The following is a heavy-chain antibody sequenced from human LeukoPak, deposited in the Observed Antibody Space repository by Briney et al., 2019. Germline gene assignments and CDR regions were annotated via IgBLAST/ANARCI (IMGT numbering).Heavy chain of an antibody. Sequence: PGGSLRLSCAASGFTFSSYAMRWVRQTPGKGLEWVSAISGSGGSTYYAGSVKGRFTISRDNSKNTLYLQTNSLRAEDTAVYYCARRNIAAAALDYGGQGTLVTVSS. CDR2: ISGSGGST. V-gene: IGHV3-23*01. D-gene: IGHD6-13*01. CDR3: ARRNIAAAALDY. J-gene: IGHJ4*02. CDR1: GFTFSSYA.